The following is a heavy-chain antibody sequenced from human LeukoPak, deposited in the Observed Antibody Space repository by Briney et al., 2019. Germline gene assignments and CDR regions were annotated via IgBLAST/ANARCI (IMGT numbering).Heavy chain of an antibody. J-gene: IGHJ4*02. Sequence: ASVKVSCKASGYTFTGYYMHWVRQAPGQGREWMGWIYHNSGATKYAQKFQGRVTMTRDTSISTDYMELSGLRSDDTAVYYCGTLLSNGPFDYWGQGSLVTVSS. CDR3: GTLLSNGPFDY. CDR2: IYHNSGAT. CDR1: GYTFTGYY. V-gene: IGHV1-2*02.